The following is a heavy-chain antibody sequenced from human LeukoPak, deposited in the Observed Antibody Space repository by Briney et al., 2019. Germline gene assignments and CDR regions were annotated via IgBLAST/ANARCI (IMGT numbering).Heavy chain of an antibody. V-gene: IGHV3-64D*09. D-gene: IGHD3-22*01. CDR1: GFTFSTYA. J-gene: IGHJ4*02. CDR3: VKDDRYVYDSSAYPR. Sequence: PGGSLRLSCAASGFTFSTYAMHWVRQAPGKGLESVSDISSNGDTPYYTDSLKGRFTIPSDNSKNTLYLQMSSLRPEDTAVYYGVKDDRYVYDSSAYPRWGQGTLVTVAS. CDR2: ISSNGDTP.